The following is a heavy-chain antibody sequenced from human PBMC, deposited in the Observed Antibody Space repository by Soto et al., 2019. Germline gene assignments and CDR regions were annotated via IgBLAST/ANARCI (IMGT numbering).Heavy chain of an antibody. CDR1: GFTFSSYG. CDR2: ISYDGSNK. D-gene: IGHD1-26*01. J-gene: IGHJ6*02. V-gene: IGHV3-30*18. Sequence: GGSLRLSCAASGFTFSSYGMHWVRQAPGKGLEWVAVISYDGSNKYYADSVKGRFTISRDNSKNTLYLQMDSLRAEDTAVYYCAKDKGIVGATTDDYYYGMDVWGQGTTVTVSS. CDR3: AKDKGIVGATTDDYYYGMDV.